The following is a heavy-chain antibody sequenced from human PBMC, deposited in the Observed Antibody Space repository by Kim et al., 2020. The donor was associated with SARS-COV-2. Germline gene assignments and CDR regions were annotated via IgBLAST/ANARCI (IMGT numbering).Heavy chain of an antibody. V-gene: IGHV4-31*02. CDR3: ASIGSGRGGYFQH. Sequence: YNPSLKSRVTISVDTSKNQFSLKLSSVTAADTAVYYCASIGSGRGGYFQHWGQGTLVTVSS. J-gene: IGHJ1*01. D-gene: IGHD6-19*01.